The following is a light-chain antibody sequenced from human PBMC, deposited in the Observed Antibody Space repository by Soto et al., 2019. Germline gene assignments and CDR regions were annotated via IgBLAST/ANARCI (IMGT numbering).Light chain of an antibody. CDR3: AAWDDSLSVYV. V-gene: IGLV1-47*01. CDR1: SSNIGSNY. J-gene: IGLJ1*01. Sequence: QLVLTQPPSASGTPGQRVTISCSGSSSNIGSNYVYWYQHLPGTAPKLLIYRNNQRPSGVPDRFSGSKSGTSASLAISGLRSEDEADYYCAAWDDSLSVYVFGTGTKVTVL. CDR2: RNN.